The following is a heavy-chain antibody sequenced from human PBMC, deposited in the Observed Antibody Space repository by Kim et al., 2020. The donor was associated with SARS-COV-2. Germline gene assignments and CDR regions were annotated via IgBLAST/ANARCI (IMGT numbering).Heavy chain of an antibody. CDR1: GYTFTSYY. J-gene: IGHJ6*02. Sequence: ASVKVSCKASGYTFTSYYMHWVRQAPGQGLEWMGIINPSGGSTSYAQKFQGRVTMTRDTSTSTVYMELSSLRSEDTAVYYCARDRKSYYYDSSGYQTYYYYGMDVWGQGTTVTVSS. V-gene: IGHV1-46*01. D-gene: IGHD3-22*01. CDR3: ARDRKSYYYDSSGYQTYYYYGMDV. CDR2: INPSGGST.